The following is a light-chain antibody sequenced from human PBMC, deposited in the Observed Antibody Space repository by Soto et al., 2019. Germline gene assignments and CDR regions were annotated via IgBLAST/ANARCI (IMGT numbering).Light chain of an antibody. J-gene: IGLJ3*02. Sequence: SYELTQPPSVSVAPGETARIACGGNNIGSESVHGYQQKPGQAPVLIIYYVSARPSGIPERFSGSNSGNTATLIISRVEAGDEADYYCQVWDGSSDQQVFGGGTKLTVL. CDR3: QVWDGSSDQQV. CDR1: NIGSES. CDR2: YVS. V-gene: IGLV3-21*04.